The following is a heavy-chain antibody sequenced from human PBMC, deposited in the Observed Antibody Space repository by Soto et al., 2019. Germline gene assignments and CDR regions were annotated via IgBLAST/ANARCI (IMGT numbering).Heavy chain of an antibody. D-gene: IGHD3-3*01. CDR2: IRSKANSYAT. J-gene: IGHJ6*02. Sequence: GGSLRLSCAASGLTFSGSAMHWVRQASGKGLEWVGRIRSKANSYATAYAASVKGRFTISRDDSKNTAYLQMNSLKTEDTAVYYCTRQDYDFWSGYHYLTSYYYYYGMDVWGQGTTVTVSS. V-gene: IGHV3-73*01. CDR3: TRQDYDFWSGYHYLTSYYYYYGMDV. CDR1: GLTFSGSA.